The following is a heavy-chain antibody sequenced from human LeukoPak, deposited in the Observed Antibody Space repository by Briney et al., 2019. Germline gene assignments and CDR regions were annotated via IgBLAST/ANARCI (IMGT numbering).Heavy chain of an antibody. CDR3: ARGPNYDFLSRLDY. D-gene: IGHD3-3*01. J-gene: IGHJ4*02. V-gene: IGHV4-59*01. CDR2: IHYNGST. CDR1: GGSISSYY. Sequence: SETLSLTCTVSGGSISSYYWSWIRKPPGKGLEWIGYIHYNGSTNYNPSLKSRVTVSVDTSKNQFSLKLSSVAAAYTAVYYRARGPNYDFLSRLDYWGQETLVTVSS.